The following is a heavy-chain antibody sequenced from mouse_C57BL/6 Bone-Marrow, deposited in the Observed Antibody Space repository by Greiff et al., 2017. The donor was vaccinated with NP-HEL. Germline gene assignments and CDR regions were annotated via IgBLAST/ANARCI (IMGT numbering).Heavy chain of an antibody. Sequence: QVQLQQPGAELVRPGTSVKLSCKASGYTFTSYWMHWVKQRPGQGLEWIGVIDPSDSYTNYNQKFKGKATLTVDTSSSTAYMQLSSLTSEDSAVYYCARTHWFAYWGQGTLVTVSA. CDR1: GYTFTSYW. V-gene: IGHV1-59*01. CDR3: ARTHWFAY. CDR2: IDPSDSYT. J-gene: IGHJ3*01.